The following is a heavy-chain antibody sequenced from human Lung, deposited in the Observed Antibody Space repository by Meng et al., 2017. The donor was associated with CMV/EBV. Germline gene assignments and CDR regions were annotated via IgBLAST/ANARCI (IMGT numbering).Heavy chain of an antibody. CDR1: GGTLNTYV. D-gene: IGHD6-6*01. J-gene: IGHJ4*02. V-gene: IGHV1-69*05. CDR2: ITPLVGSA. CDR3: ATYSSSDTGFDS. Sequence: SXXVSXXASGGTLNTYVINWVRQAPGQGLEWMGGITPLVGSADYAQKFQGRVTISTDEPTTTAYMDLSSLRSDDTAVYYCATYSSSDTGFDSWGQGSLVTVAS.